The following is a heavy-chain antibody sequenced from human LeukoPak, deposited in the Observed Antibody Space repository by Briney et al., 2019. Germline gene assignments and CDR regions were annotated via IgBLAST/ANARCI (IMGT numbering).Heavy chain of an antibody. Sequence: GGSLRLSCAASGFTFSSYWMSWVRQAPGKGLEWVANVKQDGSEKFYVDSVKGRFTIFRDNAKNSLYLQMNSLRAEDTAAYYCARAYISPNWFDPWGQGTLVTVSS. CDR2: VKQDGSEK. J-gene: IGHJ5*02. CDR3: ARAYISPNWFDP. V-gene: IGHV3-7*04. D-gene: IGHD1-1*01. CDR1: GFTFSSYW.